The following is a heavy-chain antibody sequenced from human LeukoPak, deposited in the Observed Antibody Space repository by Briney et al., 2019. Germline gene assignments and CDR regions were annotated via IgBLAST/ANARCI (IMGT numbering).Heavy chain of an antibody. CDR1: GFTFSAYA. J-gene: IGHJ4*02. CDR3: ARDSYCGGDCFSGFLDY. CDR2: ISVSGSTI. Sequence: PGGSLRLSCAASGFTFSAYAMNWVRQAPGKGLEWVSYISVSGSTIYYADSVKGRFTISRDNAKNSLYLQMNSLRDEDTAVYYCARDSYCGGDCFSGFLDYWGQGTLVTVSS. D-gene: IGHD2-21*02. V-gene: IGHV3-48*02.